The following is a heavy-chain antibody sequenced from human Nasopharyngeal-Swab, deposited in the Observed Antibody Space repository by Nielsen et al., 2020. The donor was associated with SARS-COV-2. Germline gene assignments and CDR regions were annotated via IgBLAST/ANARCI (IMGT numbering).Heavy chain of an antibody. J-gene: IGHJ6*02. Sequence: CTVSGGSISSGGYYWSWIRQHPGKGLGWIGYIYYSGSTYYNPSLKSRVTISVDTSKNQFSLKLSSVTAADTAVYYCARDYLNYDFWSGYYTNYYYYGMDVWGQGTTVTVSS. CDR2: IYYSGST. V-gene: IGHV4-31*02. CDR3: ARDYLNYDFWSGYYTNYYYYGMDV. CDR1: GGSISSGGYY. D-gene: IGHD3-3*01.